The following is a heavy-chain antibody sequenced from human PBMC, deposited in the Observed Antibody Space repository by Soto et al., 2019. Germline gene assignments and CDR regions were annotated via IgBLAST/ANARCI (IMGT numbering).Heavy chain of an antibody. CDR2: ISGTGVPS. Sequence: GGSLRLSCAASGFDFSSYAMSWVRQAPGKGLECISLISGTGVPSLYAESVKGRFAVTRDNSKDTLFLEMNNLRVDDTAIYYCAKSFCSSSSCFFLWVDPWGPGTLFTVSS. V-gene: IGHV3-23*01. CDR3: AKSFCSSSSCFFLWVDP. J-gene: IGHJ5*02. D-gene: IGHD2-2*01. CDR1: GFDFSSYA.